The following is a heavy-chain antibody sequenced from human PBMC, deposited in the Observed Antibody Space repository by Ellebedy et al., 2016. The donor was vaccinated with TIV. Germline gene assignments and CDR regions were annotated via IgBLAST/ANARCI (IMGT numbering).Heavy chain of an antibody. J-gene: IGHJ4*02. Sequence: MPSETLSLTCTVSGGSVSSGFYYWSWIRQPPGKGLEYIGYIYYSGSTNYNPSLKSRVTISVDTSKNQFSLKLTSVTAADTAVYYCARGSESGWSYYFDYWGQGTLVTVSS. V-gene: IGHV4-61*01. CDR1: GGSVSSGFYY. CDR2: IYYSGST. CDR3: ARGSESGWSYYFDY. D-gene: IGHD6-19*01.